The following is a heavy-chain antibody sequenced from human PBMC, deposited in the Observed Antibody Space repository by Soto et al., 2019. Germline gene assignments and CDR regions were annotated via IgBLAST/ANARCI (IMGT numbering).Heavy chain of an antibody. Sequence: PGGSLRLSCAASGFSFSSYSMNWVRQAPGKGLEWVSSISSSASHINYADSVKGRFTISRDNAKKSLYLQMNSLRAEDTAVYYCARDDGYCAGITCYSAYFHHLCLGTLLTVSS. V-gene: IGHV3-21*01. CDR1: GFSFSSYS. J-gene: IGHJ1*01. D-gene: IGHD2-8*02. CDR3: ARDDGYCAGITCYSAYFHH. CDR2: ISSSASHI.